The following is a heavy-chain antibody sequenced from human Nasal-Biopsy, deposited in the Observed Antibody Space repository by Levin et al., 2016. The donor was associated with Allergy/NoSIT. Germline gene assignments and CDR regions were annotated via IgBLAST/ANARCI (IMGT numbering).Heavy chain of an antibody. D-gene: IGHD3-22*01. CDR3: GTDVYSNSLGYSRDY. V-gene: IGHV1-24*01. Sequence: ASVKVSCKLSGNTLTELSIHWVRQAPGKGLEWMGGFTPEDGETIYAQRFHGRFTMTEDTSTDTAYMELSSLSAEDTAVYYCGTDVYSNSLGYSRDYWGQGTLVTVSS. J-gene: IGHJ4*02. CDR1: GNTLTELS. CDR2: FTPEDGET.